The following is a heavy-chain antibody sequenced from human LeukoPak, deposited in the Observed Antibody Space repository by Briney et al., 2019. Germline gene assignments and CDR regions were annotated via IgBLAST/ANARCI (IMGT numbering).Heavy chain of an antibody. J-gene: IGHJ3*02. V-gene: IGHV4-59*08. Sequence: PSETLSLTCTVSGGSISSYYCSWIRQPPGKGLEWIGYIYYSGSTNYNPSLKSRVTISVDTSKNQFSLKLSSVTAADTAVYYCARGLGEYAFDIWGQGTMVTVSS. CDR2: IYYSGST. CDR1: GGSISSYY. D-gene: IGHD3-16*01. CDR3: ARGLGEYAFDI.